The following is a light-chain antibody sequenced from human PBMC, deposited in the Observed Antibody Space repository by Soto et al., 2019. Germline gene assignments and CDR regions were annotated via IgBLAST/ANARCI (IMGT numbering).Light chain of an antibody. CDR1: QSVSSSY. V-gene: IGKV3-20*01. CDR3: QQYGSSPWT. CDR2: GAS. J-gene: IGKJ1*01. Sequence: EIVLTQSPGTLSLSPGERATLSCRASQSVSSSYLAWYQQKPGQAPRLLIYGASSRATGIPDRFSGSGSGNELNFNIRRLEPEDFAVYYCQQYGSSPWTFGQGTKVEIK.